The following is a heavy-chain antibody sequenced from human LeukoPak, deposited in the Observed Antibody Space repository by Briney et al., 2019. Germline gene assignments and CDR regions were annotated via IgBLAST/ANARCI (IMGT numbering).Heavy chain of an antibody. CDR2: INHSGST. CDR3: ARQGGYSSSGISYYYYMDV. CDR1: GGSISSYY. D-gene: IGHD6-6*01. J-gene: IGHJ6*03. Sequence: PSETLSLTCTVSGGSISSYYWSWIRQPPGKGLEWIGEINHSGSTNYNPFLKSRVTISVDTAKNQFSLKLSSVTAADTAVYYYARQGGYSSSGISYYYYMDVWGKGTTVTVSS. V-gene: IGHV4-34*01.